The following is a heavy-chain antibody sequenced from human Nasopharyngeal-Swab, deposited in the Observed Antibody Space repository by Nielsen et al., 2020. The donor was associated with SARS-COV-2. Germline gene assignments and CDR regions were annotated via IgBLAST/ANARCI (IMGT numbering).Heavy chain of an antibody. CDR2: INWNGGST. CDR3: ASNHIAAAGFTFDY. Sequence: GESLKISCAASGFTFDDYGMSWIRQAPGKGLECVSGINWNGGSTGYADSVKGRFTISRDNAKNSLYLQMNSLRAEDTALYYCASNHIAAAGFTFDYWGQGTLVTVSS. D-gene: IGHD6-13*01. V-gene: IGHV3-20*04. CDR1: GFTFDDYG. J-gene: IGHJ4*02.